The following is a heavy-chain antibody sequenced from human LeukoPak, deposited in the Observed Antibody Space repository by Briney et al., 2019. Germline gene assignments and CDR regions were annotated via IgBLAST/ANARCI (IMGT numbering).Heavy chain of an antibody. CDR3: AKSPRSAADNWFDP. Sequence: PRGSLRLSCAASGFTLSTYAMTWVRQPPGKGLEWVSGISAGGGSTYYADSVKGRFTISRDNSKNTLYLQMNSLTVEDTAVYYCAKSPRSAADNWFDPWGQGTLVTVSS. J-gene: IGHJ5*02. V-gene: IGHV3-23*01. CDR2: ISAGGGST. CDR1: GFTLSTYA. D-gene: IGHD6-13*01.